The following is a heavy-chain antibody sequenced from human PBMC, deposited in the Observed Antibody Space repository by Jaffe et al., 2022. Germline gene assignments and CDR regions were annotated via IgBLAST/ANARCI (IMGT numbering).Heavy chain of an antibody. CDR1: GFTFSSYA. J-gene: IGHJ3*02. D-gene: IGHD2-21*01. CDR2: ISGSGGST. Sequence: EVQLLESGGGLVQPGGSLRLSCAASGFTFSSYAMSWVRQAPGKGLEWVSAISGSGGSTYYADSVKGRFTISRDNSKNTLYLQMNSLRAEDTAVYYCAKDQENCGGDCYMSLGDDAFDIWGQGTMVTVSS. V-gene: IGHV3-23*01. CDR3: AKDQENCGGDCYMSLGDDAFDI.